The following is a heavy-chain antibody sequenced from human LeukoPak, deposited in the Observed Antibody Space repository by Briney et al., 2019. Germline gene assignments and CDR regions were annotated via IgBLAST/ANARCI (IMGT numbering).Heavy chain of an antibody. CDR1: GFTFSNAW. CDR2: IKSKTDGGTT. Sequence: GGSLRLSCAASGFTFSNAWMSWVRQAPGKGLEWVGRIKSKTDGGTTDYAAPVKGRFTISRDDSKNTLYLQMNSLKTEDTAVYYCTTSITMVRGVIDDAFDIWGQGTMVTVSS. J-gene: IGHJ3*02. CDR3: TTSITMVRGVIDDAFDI. V-gene: IGHV3-15*01. D-gene: IGHD3-10*01.